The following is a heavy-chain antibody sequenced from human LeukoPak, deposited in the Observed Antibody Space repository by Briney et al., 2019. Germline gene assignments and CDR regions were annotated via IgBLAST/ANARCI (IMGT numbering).Heavy chain of an antibody. V-gene: IGHV3-74*01. D-gene: IGHD1-1*01. CDR3: ARGGRHLDYYYMDV. Sequence: QPGGSLRLSCAASGFTFSSYWMHWVRQAPGKGLVWVSRINSDGSSTSYADSVKGRFTISRDNAKNTLYLQMNSLRAEDTAVYYCARGGRHLDYYYMDVWGKGTTVTVSS. CDR1: GFTFSSYW. CDR2: INSDGSST. J-gene: IGHJ6*03.